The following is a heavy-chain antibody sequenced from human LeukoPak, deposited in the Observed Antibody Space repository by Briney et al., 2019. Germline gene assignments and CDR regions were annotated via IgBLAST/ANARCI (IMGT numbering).Heavy chain of an antibody. V-gene: IGHV1-2*02. D-gene: IGHD5-24*01. CDR3: ARDLPVEMATISDY. CDR2: INPNSGGT. Sequence: ASVTVSCKASGYTFTGYYMHWVRQAPGQGLEWMGWINPNSGGTNYAQKFQGRVTMTRDTSISTAYMELSRLRSDDTAVYYCARDLPVEMATISDYWGQGTLVTVSS. J-gene: IGHJ4*02. CDR1: GYTFTGYY.